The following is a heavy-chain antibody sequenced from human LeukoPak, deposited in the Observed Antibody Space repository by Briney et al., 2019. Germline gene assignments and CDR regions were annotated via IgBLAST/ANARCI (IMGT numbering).Heavy chain of an antibody. CDR3: ARHSLSSGPTDY. D-gene: IGHD6-19*01. CDR2: IFYSGST. V-gene: IGHV4-59*08. Sequence: SETLSLTCTVSGGSISSYYWSWIRQPPGKGLEWIGYIFYSGSTKYNPTLKSRVTISIHTSRKQFSLKLSSVTAADTAVYFCARHSLSSGPTDYWGQGTLVTVSS. J-gene: IGHJ4*02. CDR1: GGSISSYY.